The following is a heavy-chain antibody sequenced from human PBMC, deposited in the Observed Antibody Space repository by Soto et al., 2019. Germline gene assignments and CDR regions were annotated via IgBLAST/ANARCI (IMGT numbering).Heavy chain of an antibody. CDR3: ARVVWSGYCDYFDY. CDR1: GFTFSNYA. Sequence: QVQLVESGGGVVQPGRSLRLSCAASGFTFSNYAMHWVRQAPGKGLQWVAVISYDGSTKYYADSVKGRFTISRDNSKNTLYLQMNSLRAEDTAVYYCARVVWSGYCDYFDYWGQGTLVTVSS. D-gene: IGHD3-3*01. V-gene: IGHV3-30-3*01. J-gene: IGHJ4*02. CDR2: ISYDGSTK.